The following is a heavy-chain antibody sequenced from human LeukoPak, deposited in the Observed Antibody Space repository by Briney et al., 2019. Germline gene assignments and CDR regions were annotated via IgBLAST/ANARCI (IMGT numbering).Heavy chain of an antibody. CDR2: IRGSGVGT. Sequence: GGSLRLSCAASGFTFSNYAMSWVRQAPGKGLEWVSSIRGSGVGTYYADSVKGRFTISRDNSKNTLYLQMNSLRAEDTAVYYCAKNNIRASHPYFQHWGQGTLVTVSS. D-gene: IGHD1/OR15-1a*01. CDR1: GFTFSNYA. V-gene: IGHV3-23*01. CDR3: AKNNIRASHPYFQH. J-gene: IGHJ1*01.